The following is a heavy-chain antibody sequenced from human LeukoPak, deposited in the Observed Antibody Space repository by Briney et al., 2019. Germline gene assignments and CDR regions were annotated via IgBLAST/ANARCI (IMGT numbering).Heavy chain of an antibody. V-gene: IGHV3-33*08. D-gene: IGHD6-13*01. CDR1: GFIFSGYG. CDR2: IWYDGSNK. CDR3: ARGRIYSSSLNPRYYFDY. Sequence: GRSLRLSCAASGFIFSGYGMHWVRQAPGKGLEWVAVIWYDGSNKYYADSVKGRFTISRDNSKNTLYLQMNSLRAEDTAVYYCARGRIYSSSLNPRYYFDYWGQGTLVTVSS. J-gene: IGHJ4*02.